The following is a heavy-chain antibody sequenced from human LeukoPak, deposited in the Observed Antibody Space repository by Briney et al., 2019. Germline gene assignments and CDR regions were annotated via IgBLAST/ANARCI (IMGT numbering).Heavy chain of an antibody. Sequence: GGSLRLSCVVSGFTFSSYAMHWVRQAPGKGLEWVAVISYDGSNKYYADSVKGRFAISRDNSKNTLYLQMNSLRAEDTAVYYCARARSGWYLGQFDYWGQGTLVTVSS. CDR3: ARARSGWYLGQFDY. D-gene: IGHD6-19*01. CDR2: ISYDGSNK. CDR1: GFTFSSYA. J-gene: IGHJ4*02. V-gene: IGHV3-30*09.